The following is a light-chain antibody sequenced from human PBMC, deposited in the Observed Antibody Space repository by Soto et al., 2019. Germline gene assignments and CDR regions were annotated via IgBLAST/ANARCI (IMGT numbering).Light chain of an antibody. J-gene: IGKJ4*01. CDR3: QQLNSYLT. CDR2: DAS. CDR1: QGISTY. V-gene: IGKV1-9*01. Sequence: DIQLTQSSSFLSASVGDRVTITCRASQGISTYLAWYQQKPGKAPKLLIYDASTLQSGVPSRFSGSGSGTDFTLTISSLQPEDFATYYCQQLNSYLTFGGGTKVEIK.